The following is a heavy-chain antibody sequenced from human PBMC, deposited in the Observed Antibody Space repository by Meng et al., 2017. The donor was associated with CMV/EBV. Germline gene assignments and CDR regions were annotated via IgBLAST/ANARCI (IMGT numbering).Heavy chain of an antibody. CDR2: IRYGGSNK. CDR1: GFTFSSYG. V-gene: IGHV3-30*02. CDR3: AKEPDTYYDFWSGYYYYYYGMDV. Sequence: GGSLRLSCAASGFTFSSYGMHWVRQAPGKGLEWVAFIRYGGSNKYYADSVKGRFTISRDNSKNTLYLQMNSLRAEDTAVYYCAKEPDTYYDFWSGYYYYYYGMDVWGQGTTVTVSS. D-gene: IGHD3-3*01. J-gene: IGHJ6*02.